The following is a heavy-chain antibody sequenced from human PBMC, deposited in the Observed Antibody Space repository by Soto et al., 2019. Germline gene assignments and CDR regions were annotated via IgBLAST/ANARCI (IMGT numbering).Heavy chain of an antibody. Sequence: PGGSLRLSCAASGFTFSSYWMSWVRQAPGKGLEWVANIKQDGSEKYYVDSAKGRFTISRDNAKNSLYLQMNSLRAEDTAVYYCASDFWSGYYNDYWGRGTLVTVSS. V-gene: IGHV3-7*03. CDR1: GFTFSSYW. CDR3: ASDFWSGYYNDY. J-gene: IGHJ4*02. CDR2: IKQDGSEK. D-gene: IGHD3-3*01.